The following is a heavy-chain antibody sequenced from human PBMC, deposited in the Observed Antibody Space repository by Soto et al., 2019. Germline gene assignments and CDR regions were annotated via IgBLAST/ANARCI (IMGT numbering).Heavy chain of an antibody. D-gene: IGHD6-13*01. CDR2: ISSSTSHT. V-gene: IGHV3-11*05. Sequence: QVQLVESGGGLVKPGGSLRLSCAVSGFTFSDYYMTWIRQAPGKGLEWVSYISSSTSHTNYADSGKGRFTISRDNAKNLLFLQMNSLRAEDTAVYYCARGRGAAADYFDFWGQGTLVTVSS. CDR1: GFTFSDYY. CDR3: ARGRGAAADYFDF. J-gene: IGHJ4*02.